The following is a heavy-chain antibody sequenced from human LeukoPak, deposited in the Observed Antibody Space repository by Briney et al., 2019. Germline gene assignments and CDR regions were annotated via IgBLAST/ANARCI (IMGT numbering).Heavy chain of an antibody. Sequence: SETLSLTCAVYGGSFSGYYWSWIRQPPGKGLEWIGEINHSGSTNYNPSLKSRVTISVDTSKNQFSLKLSSVTAADTAVYYCARALWDPYYYDSSGYYYFDYWGQGTLVTVSS. CDR3: ARALWDPYYYDSSGYYYFDY. CDR2: INHSGST. D-gene: IGHD3-22*01. CDR1: GGSFSGYY. V-gene: IGHV4-34*01. J-gene: IGHJ4*02.